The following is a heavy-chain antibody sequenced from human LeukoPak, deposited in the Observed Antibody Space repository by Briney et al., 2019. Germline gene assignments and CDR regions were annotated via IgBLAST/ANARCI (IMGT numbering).Heavy chain of an antibody. CDR2: IRQDGSEI. V-gene: IGHV3-7*01. Sequence: GGSLRLSCAASGFTFSNYWMSWVRQAPGKGLEWVANIRQDGSEIYYVDSVKGRFTISRDNAKNSLFLQMDSLRAEDTAVYYCARDKIVGATYFDYWGQGTLVTVSS. CDR1: GFTFSNYW. D-gene: IGHD1-26*01. J-gene: IGHJ4*02. CDR3: ARDKIVGATYFDY.